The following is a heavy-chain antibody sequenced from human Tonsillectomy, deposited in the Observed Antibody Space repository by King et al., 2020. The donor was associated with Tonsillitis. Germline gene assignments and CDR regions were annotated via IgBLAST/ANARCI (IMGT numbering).Heavy chain of an antibody. CDR3: AKDFLYSSGWYIDYYFDY. J-gene: IGHJ4*02. CDR2: ISGGGGST. Sequence: VQLVESGGGLVHPGGSLRLSCAASGFTFSSYAMSWVRQAPGKGLEWVSAISGGGGSTYYADSVKGRFTISRDNSKNTLYLQMNSLRAEDTAVYYCAKDFLYSSGWYIDYYFDYWGQGTLVTVSS. V-gene: IGHV3-23*04. CDR1: GFTFSSYA. D-gene: IGHD6-19*01.